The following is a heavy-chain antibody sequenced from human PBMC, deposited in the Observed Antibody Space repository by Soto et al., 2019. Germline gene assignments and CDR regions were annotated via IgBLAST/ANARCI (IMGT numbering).Heavy chain of an antibody. CDR1: GGSFSGYY. V-gene: IGHV4-34*01. CDR2: INPSGST. D-gene: IGHD3-9*01. J-gene: IGHJ4*02. CDR3: ARGAAGRYVVWLPPLDS. Sequence: VQLQQWGAGLLKPSETLSLTCAVYGGSFSGYYWNWFRQPPGKGLEWIGEINPSGSTNSNPSLKSRVAISVDTSKYQFSLRLNAVTAADTSVYYGARGAAGRYVVWLPPLDSWGQGTLVTVSS.